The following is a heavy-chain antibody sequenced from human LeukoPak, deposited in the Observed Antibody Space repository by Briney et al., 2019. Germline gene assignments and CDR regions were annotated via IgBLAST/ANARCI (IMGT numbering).Heavy chain of an antibody. D-gene: IGHD2-2*01. CDR3: ARDPGRCSSTSCYPDY. CDR2: IYENGGTT. V-gene: IGHV3-23*01. Sequence: GGSLRLSCVGSGFTFRSHAMSWVRQAPEKGLEFVSGIYENGGTTYYADSVKGRFTISRDNAKNSLYLQMYSLRAEDTAVYYCARDPGRCSSTSCYPDYWGQGTLVTVSS. CDR1: GFTFRSHA. J-gene: IGHJ4*02.